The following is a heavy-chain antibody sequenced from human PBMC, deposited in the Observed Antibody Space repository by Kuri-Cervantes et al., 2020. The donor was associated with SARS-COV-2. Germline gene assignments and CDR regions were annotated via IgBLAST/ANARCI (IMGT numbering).Heavy chain of an antibody. V-gene: IGHV3-30*02. Sequence: GESLKISCAASGFTFSSYGMHWVRQAPGKGLEWVAFIRYDGSNKYYADSVKGRFTISRDNSKNTLYLQMNSLRAEDTAVYYCARGGPHLINIVVVLTNYYYYMDVWGKGTTVTVSS. CDR3: ARGGPHLINIVVVLTNYYYYMDV. CDR2: IRYDGSNK. CDR1: GFTFSSYG. D-gene: IGHD2-2*01. J-gene: IGHJ6*03.